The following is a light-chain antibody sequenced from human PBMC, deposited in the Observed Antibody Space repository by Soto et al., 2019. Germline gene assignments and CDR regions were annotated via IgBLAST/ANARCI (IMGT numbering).Light chain of an antibody. CDR2: KAS. J-gene: IGKJ5*01. CDR1: QSISSY. Sequence: DIQMTQSPSSLSASVGDRVTITCRASQSISSYLNWYQQKPGKAPKLLIYKASSLESGVPSRFSGSGSGTEFTLTISSLQPDDFATYYCQQYSHLITFGQGTRLEIK. CDR3: QQYSHLIT. V-gene: IGKV1-5*03.